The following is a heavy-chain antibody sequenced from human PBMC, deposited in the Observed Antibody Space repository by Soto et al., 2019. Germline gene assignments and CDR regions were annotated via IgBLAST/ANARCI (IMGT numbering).Heavy chain of an antibody. CDR3: AREVGVVGANELYYCDY. V-gene: IGHV1-69*06. CDR1: GGTFSSYA. Sequence: SVRVSCKASGGTFSSYAISWVRQAPGQGLEWRGGIIPIFGTANCARKFQGRVTINADKSKSTAYMELSRLRSEDTAVYYCAREVGVVGANELYYCDYGGRG. D-gene: IGHD1-26*01. CDR2: IIPIFGTA. J-gene: IGHJ4*02.